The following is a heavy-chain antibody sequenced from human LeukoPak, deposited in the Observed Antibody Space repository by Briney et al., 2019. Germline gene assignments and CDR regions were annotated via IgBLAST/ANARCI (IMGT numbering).Heavy chain of an antibody. V-gene: IGHV3-11*01. J-gene: IGHJ6*02. D-gene: IGHD2-2*01. CDR2: ISSSGSTI. CDR1: GFTFSDYY. Sequence: KSGGSLRLSCAASGFTFSDYYMSWIRQAPGKGLEWVSYISSSGSTIYYADSVKGRSTISRDNAKNSLYLEMNSLRAEDTAVYYCARAGYCSSTSCYIDKGDAESNYYYYGMDVWGQGTTVTVSS. CDR3: ARAGYCSSTSCYIDKGDAESNYYYYGMDV.